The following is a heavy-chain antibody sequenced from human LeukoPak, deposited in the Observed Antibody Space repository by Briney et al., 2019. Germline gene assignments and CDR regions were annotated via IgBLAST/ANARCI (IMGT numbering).Heavy chain of an antibody. Sequence: SETLSLTCTVSGGSISSGDYYWSWIRQPPGKGLEWIGYIYYSGSTYYNPSLKSRVTISVDTSKNQFSLKLSSVTAADTAVYYCARDQYYDFWSGHVGPWYFDLWGRGTLVTVSS. J-gene: IGHJ2*01. CDR3: ARDQYYDFWSGHVGPWYFDL. V-gene: IGHV4-30-4*08. CDR1: GGSISSGDYY. D-gene: IGHD3-3*01. CDR2: IYYSGST.